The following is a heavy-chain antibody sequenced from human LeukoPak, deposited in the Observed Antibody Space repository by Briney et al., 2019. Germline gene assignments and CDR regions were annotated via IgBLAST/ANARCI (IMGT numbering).Heavy chain of an antibody. Sequence: ASVKVSCKASGYTFTSYDINWVRQATGQGLEWMGWMNPNSGNTGYAQKSQGRVSMTRNTSISTAYMELSSLRSEDTAVYYCAKTIAVAGTWYYYYGMDVWGQGTTVTVSS. CDR3: AKTIAVAGTWYYYYGMDV. D-gene: IGHD6-19*01. CDR1: GYTFTSYD. CDR2: MNPNSGNT. V-gene: IGHV1-8*01. J-gene: IGHJ6*02.